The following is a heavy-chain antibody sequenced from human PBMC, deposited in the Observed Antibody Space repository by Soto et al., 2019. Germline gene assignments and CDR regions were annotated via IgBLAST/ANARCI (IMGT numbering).Heavy chain of an antibody. V-gene: IGHV1-18*01. Sequence: QVQLVQSGAEVKKPGASVMVSCKASGYTFTSYGISWVRQAPGQGLEWMGWISAYNGNTNYAQKLQGRVTMTTDTSTSTAYMELRSLRSDDTAVYYCARDRYYYDSSGYVLDYWGQGTLVTVSS. CDR1: GYTFTSYG. D-gene: IGHD3-22*01. CDR2: ISAYNGNT. J-gene: IGHJ4*02. CDR3: ARDRYYYDSSGYVLDY.